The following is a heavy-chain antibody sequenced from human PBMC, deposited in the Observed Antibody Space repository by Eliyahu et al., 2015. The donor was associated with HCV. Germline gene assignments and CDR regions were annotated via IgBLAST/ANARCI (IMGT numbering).Heavy chain of an antibody. CDR3: ARAKKEDIAAAGWNFDY. J-gene: IGHJ4*02. Sequence: QVQLVQSGAEVKKPGASVKVSCKASGYTFSSYGISWVRQAPGQGLEWMGWISAYSGHXXXAQNXQGRVTMTTDTSTRTAYMELRSLRSDDTAVYYCARAKKEDIAAAGWNFDYWGQGTLVTVSS. CDR1: GYTFSSYG. CDR2: ISAYSGHX. D-gene: IGHD6-13*01. V-gene: IGHV1-18*01.